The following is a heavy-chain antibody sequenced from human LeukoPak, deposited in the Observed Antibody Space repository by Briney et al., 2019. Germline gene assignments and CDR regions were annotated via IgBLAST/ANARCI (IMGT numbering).Heavy chain of an antibody. D-gene: IGHD4-17*01. J-gene: IGHJ4*02. V-gene: IGHV5-51*01. CDR1: GYSFTSYW. CDR3: ARESDYGTTLDY. Sequence: PGESLKISCKGSGYSFTSYWIGWLRQMPEKGLKWMGIIYPGDSDTRYSPYFQGQGTVSADKSISTAYLQWSSLKASDTAMYYCARESDYGTTLDYWGQGTLVTVSS. CDR2: IYPGDSDT.